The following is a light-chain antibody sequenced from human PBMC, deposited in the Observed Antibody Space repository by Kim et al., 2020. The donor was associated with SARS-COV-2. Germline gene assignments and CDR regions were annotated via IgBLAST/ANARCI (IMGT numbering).Light chain of an antibody. CDR3: KQYHGLWR. CDR2: KAS. J-gene: IGKJ1*01. CDR1: QSIDSW. V-gene: IGKV1-5*03. Sequence: DIQMTQSPSTLSASVGDRITITCRASQSIDSWLAWYQQKPGKAPKLLIYKASSLQSGVPSRFSGSGSGTEWTLTINNLQPDDFATYYCKQYHGLWRCGQGTKVDIK.